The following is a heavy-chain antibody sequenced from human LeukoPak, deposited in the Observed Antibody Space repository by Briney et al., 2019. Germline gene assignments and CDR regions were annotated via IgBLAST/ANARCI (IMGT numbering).Heavy chain of an antibody. J-gene: IGHJ4*02. CDR2: IIPFFGTA. CDR3: AVDTAMALCLYY. Sequence: GASVKVSCEASEGTFSSYAISWVRQAPGHGLEWLGRIIPFFGTANYEHKFKGRVTITTDESTSTAYMELSSLISEDTAVYYCAVDTAMALCLYYWDQGTLVTVSS. CDR1: EGTFSSYA. D-gene: IGHD5-18*01. V-gene: IGHV1-69*05.